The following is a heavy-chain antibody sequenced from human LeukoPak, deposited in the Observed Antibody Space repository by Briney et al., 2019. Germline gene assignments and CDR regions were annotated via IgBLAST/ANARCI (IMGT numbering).Heavy chain of an antibody. CDR2: ISGSGGST. Sequence: GGSLRLSCAASGFTFSSYAMSWVRQAPGKGLEWVSAISGSGGSTYYADSVKGRFTISRDNSKNTLYLQMNSLRAEDTAVYYCAKLGDLIYSGSPFDYWGQGTLVTVSS. CDR1: GFTFSSYA. V-gene: IGHV3-23*01. CDR3: AKLGDLIYSGSPFDY. D-gene: IGHD1-26*01. J-gene: IGHJ4*02.